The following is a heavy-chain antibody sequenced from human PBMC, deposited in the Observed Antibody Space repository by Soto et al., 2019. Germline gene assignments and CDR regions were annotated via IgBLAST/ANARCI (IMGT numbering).Heavy chain of an antibody. Sequence: KPSETLSLTCTVSCGSISSYYWSWIRQPPGKGLEWIGYIYYSGSTNYNPSLKSRVTISVDTSKNQFSLKLSSVTAADTAVYYCASIVAARPGDWFDPWGQGTLVTVSS. CDR2: IYYSGST. J-gene: IGHJ5*02. CDR3: ASIVAARPGDWFDP. CDR1: CGSISSYY. V-gene: IGHV4-59*01. D-gene: IGHD6-6*01.